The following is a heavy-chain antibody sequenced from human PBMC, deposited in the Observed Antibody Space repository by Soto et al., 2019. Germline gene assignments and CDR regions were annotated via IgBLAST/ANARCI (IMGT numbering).Heavy chain of an antibody. J-gene: IGHJ6*03. Sequence: PGESLKISCKGSGYSFTSYWIGWVRQMPGKGLEWMGIIYPGDSDTRYSPSFQGQVTISADKSISTAYLQWSSLKASDTAMYYCARRLAARPDDYYYYYYMDVRGKGTKVTVSS. CDR1: GYSFTSYW. CDR3: ARRLAARPDDYYYYYYMDV. D-gene: IGHD6-6*01. V-gene: IGHV5-51*01. CDR2: IYPGDSDT.